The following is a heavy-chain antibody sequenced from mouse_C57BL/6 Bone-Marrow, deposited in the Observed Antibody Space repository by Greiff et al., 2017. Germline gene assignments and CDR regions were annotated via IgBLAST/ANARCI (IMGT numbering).Heavy chain of an antibody. D-gene: IGHD1-1*01. V-gene: IGHV14-4*01. Sequence: VQLQQSGAELVRPGASVKLSCTASGFNIKDDYMHWVKQRPEPGLEWIGWIDPENGDTEYASKFQGKATIPADTSSNTAYLQLSSLTSEDTAVYYCTTDYGSSPDYWGQGTTLTVSS. CDR3: TTDYGSSPDY. CDR2: IDPENGDT. CDR1: GFNIKDDY. J-gene: IGHJ2*01.